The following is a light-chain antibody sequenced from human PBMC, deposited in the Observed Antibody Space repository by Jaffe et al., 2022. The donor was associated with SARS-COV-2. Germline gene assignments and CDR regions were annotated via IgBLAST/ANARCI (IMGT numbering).Light chain of an antibody. V-gene: IGLV2-14*03. Sequence: QSALTQPASVSGSPGQSIAISCTGTSSDVGGYNFVSWYQHHPGKAPRLMLYDVNNRPSGVSDRFSGSRSGNTASLTISGLQSEDEADYYCASYTSSSTQVFGGGTKLTVL. J-gene: IGLJ3*02. CDR2: DVN. CDR1: SSDVGGYNF. CDR3: ASYTSSSTQV.